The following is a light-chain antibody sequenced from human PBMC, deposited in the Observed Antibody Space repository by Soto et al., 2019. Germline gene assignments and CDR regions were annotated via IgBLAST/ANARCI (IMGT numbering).Light chain of an antibody. CDR1: HSVSNSY. CDR3: QQYGSSPRT. CDR2: GAS. J-gene: IGKJ1*01. Sequence: VMLSQPPGTLSLSPGERATLCWRASHSVSNSYLPWYQQKPGQAPRLLIYGASSRATGIPDRFSGSGSGTDFTLTISRLEPEDFAVYYCQQYGSSPRTFGQRTKV. V-gene: IGKV3-20*01.